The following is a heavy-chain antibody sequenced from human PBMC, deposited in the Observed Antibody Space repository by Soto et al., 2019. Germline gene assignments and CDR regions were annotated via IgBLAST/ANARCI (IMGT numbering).Heavy chain of an antibody. Sequence: QVQLVQSGAEVKKPGSSVKVSCKASGGTFSSYAISWVRQAPGQGLVWMGGIIPIFGTANYAQKFQGRVTITADEYTSTAYMELSRLRSDDTAVYYCAREGGSGNYRYYAMDVWGQGTTVSVSS. CDR2: IIPIFGTA. D-gene: IGHD3-10*01. J-gene: IGHJ6*02. CDR1: GGTFSSYA. CDR3: AREGGSGNYRYYAMDV. V-gene: IGHV1-69*12.